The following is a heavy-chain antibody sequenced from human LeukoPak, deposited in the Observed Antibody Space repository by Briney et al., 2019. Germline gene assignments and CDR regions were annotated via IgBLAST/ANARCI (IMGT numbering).Heavy chain of an antibody. J-gene: IGHJ4*02. V-gene: IGHV1-2*06. D-gene: IGHD2-8*01. CDR1: GYTFTGYY. CDR3: ARGRTYREGYCTNGVCYEELDY. Sequence: ASVKVSCKASGYTFTGYYMHWVRQAPGQGLEWMGRINPNSGGTNYAQKFQGRVTMTRDTSISTAYMELSRLRSDDTAVYYCARGRTYREGYCTNGVCYEELDYWGQGTLVTVSS. CDR2: INPNSGGT.